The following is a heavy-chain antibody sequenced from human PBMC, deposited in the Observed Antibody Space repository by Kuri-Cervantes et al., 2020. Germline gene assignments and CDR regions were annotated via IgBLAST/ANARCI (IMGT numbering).Heavy chain of an antibody. Sequence: GGSLRLSCAASGFTFDDYAMHWVRQAPGKGLEWVSGISWKSGNIVYAESVKGRFTISRDNAKNSLYLQMNSLRAEDTALYHCARVLAGTTAFDYWGQGTLVTVSS. J-gene: IGHJ4*02. D-gene: IGHD6-13*01. V-gene: IGHV3-9*01. CDR1: GFTFDDYA. CDR3: ARVLAGTTAFDY. CDR2: ISWKSGNI.